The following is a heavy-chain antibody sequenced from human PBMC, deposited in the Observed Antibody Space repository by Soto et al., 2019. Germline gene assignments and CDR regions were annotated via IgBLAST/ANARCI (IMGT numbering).Heavy chain of an antibody. J-gene: IGHJ5*02. V-gene: IGHV4-34*01. CDR2: INHSGST. CDR1: GGSFSGYY. CDR3: ARGPGYSSSWYGNWFDP. Sequence: QVQLQQWGAGLLKPSETLSLTCAVYGGSFSGYYWSWIRQPPGKGLEWIGEINHSGSTNYNPSLKSRVTIPDDTSTNQFSLKLSSVTAADTAVYYCARGPGYSSSWYGNWFDPWGQGTLVTVSS. D-gene: IGHD6-13*01.